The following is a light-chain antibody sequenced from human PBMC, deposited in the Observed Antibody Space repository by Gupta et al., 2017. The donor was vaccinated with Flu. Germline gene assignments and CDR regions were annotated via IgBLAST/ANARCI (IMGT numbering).Light chain of an antibody. J-gene: IGKJ4*01. CDR2: KAS. Sequence: DIQMTQSPSSLSASVGDRVTITCRASQNINNWLAWYQQRPGKPPKLLIYKASNVQIGVPSRFSGSESGTEFTLTISNLQADDSATYYCQQHIGSPLTFGGGTKFEIK. CDR1: QNINNW. CDR3: QQHIGSPLT. V-gene: IGKV1-5*03.